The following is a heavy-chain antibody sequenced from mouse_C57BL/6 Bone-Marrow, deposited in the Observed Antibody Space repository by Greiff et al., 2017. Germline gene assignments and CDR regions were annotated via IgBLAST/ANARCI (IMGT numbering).Heavy chain of an antibody. V-gene: IGHV14-4*01. J-gene: IGHJ3*01. CDR3: TTYDPYDYGRFAY. CDR2: IDPENGDT. D-gene: IGHD2-4*01. CDR1: GFNIKDDY. Sequence: VQLQQSGAELVRPGASVKLSCTASGFNIKDDYMHWVKQRPEQGLEWIGWIDPENGDTEYASKFQGKATITADTSSNTAYLQLSSLTSEDTAVYCCTTYDPYDYGRFAYWGQGTLVTVSA.